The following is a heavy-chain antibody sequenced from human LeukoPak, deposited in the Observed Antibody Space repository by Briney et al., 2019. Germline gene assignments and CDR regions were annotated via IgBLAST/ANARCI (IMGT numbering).Heavy chain of an antibody. V-gene: IGHV1-18*01. D-gene: IGHD3-22*01. CDR3: ARSRRNDYYDSSGYYYSI. CDR1: GGTFSSYA. CDR2: ISAYNGNT. J-gene: IGHJ3*02. Sequence: GASVKVSCKGSGGTFSSYAISWVRQAPGQGLELMGWISAYNGNTNYAQKLQGRVTMTTDTSTSTAYMELRSLRSDDTAVYYCARSRRNDYYDSSGYYYSIWGQGTMVTVSS.